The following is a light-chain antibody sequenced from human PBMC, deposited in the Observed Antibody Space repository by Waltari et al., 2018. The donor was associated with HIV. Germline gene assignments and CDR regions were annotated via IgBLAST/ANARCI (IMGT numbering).Light chain of an antibody. CDR1: QSVNSN. Sequence: EIVMTQSPATLSVSPGERASLSCRASQSVNSNLAWYQQQPGQAPRLLIYAASTSATGIPARFSGSGSGTEFTLTISSLHSEDFAVYYCQQYTTWPPYTFGQGTKLEMK. V-gene: IGKV3-15*01. CDR2: AAS. J-gene: IGKJ2*01. CDR3: QQYTTWPPYT.